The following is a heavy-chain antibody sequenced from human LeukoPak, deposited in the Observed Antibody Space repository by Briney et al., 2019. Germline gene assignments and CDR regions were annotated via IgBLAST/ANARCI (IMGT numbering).Heavy chain of an antibody. J-gene: IGHJ4*02. CDR2: IYYSGST. CDR3: ARDRTAARQRRGVGMFDY. V-gene: IGHV4-38-2*02. D-gene: IGHD6-6*01. Sequence: PSETLSLTCTVSGYSISSGYYWGWIRQPPGKGLEWIGSIYYSGSTYYNPSLKSRVTISVDTSKNQFSLKLSSVTAADTAVYYCARDRTAARQRRGVGMFDYWGQGTLVTVSS. CDR1: GYSISSGYY.